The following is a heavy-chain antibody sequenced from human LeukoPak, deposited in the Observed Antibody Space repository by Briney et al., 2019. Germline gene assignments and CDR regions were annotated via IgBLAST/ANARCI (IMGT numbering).Heavy chain of an antibody. CDR2: IIPIFGTA. V-gene: IGHV1-69*13. CDR1: GGTFSSYA. D-gene: IGHD4-23*01. Sequence: SVKVSCKASGGTFSSYAISWVRQAPGQGLEWMGGIIPIFGTANYAQKFQGRVTITADESTSTAYMELGSLRSEDTAVYYCARMEMRRGNSPGHRFDYWGQGTLVTVSS. CDR3: ARMEMRRGNSPGHRFDY. J-gene: IGHJ4*02.